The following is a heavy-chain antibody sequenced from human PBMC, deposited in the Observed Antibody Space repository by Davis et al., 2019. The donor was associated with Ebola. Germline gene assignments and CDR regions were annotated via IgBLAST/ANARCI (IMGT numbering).Heavy chain of an antibody. CDR1: GYTFTSYG. J-gene: IGHJ5*02. CDR3: ARTITMIVVGGWFDP. D-gene: IGHD3-22*01. CDR2: ISAYNGNT. Sequence: ASVKVSCKASGYTFTSYGISWVRQAPGQGLEWMGWISAYNGNTNYAQKLQGRVTMTTDTSTSTAYMELRSLRSDDTAVYYCARTITMIVVGGWFDPWGQGTLVTVSS. V-gene: IGHV1-18*04.